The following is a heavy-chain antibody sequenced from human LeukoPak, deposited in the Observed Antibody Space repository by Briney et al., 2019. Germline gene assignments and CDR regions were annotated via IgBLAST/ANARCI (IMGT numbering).Heavy chain of an antibody. V-gene: IGHV1-2*02. CDR1: AYTFTGYY. CDR2: INPNCGGT. J-gene: IGHJ4*02. CDR3: ARGVTVATISPVRPKTIYYFDY. D-gene: IGHD1-7*01. Sequence: ASVKVSCKASAYTFTGYYMHWVRQAPGQGLEWMGWINPNCGGTNYAQKFQGRVTMTRDTYISIAYMELSRLRSDDTAVYYCARGVTVATISPVRPKTIYYFDYWGQGTLVTVSS.